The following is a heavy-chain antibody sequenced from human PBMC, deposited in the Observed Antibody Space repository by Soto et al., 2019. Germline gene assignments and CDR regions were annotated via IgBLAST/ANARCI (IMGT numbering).Heavy chain of an antibody. D-gene: IGHD2-21*02. V-gene: IGHV1-69*02. CDR1: GSTFSSYT. J-gene: IGHJ6*02. CDR2: IIPVLGVT. Sequence: QVQLVQSGAEVKKPGSSVKVSCRASGSTFSSYTVSWVRQAPGQGLEWLGRIIPVLGVTNYAPKFKGSVTITADKSKTTVYRELSSLRSGDTAIYYCARRRYGGADGYSKYYYGMDLWGQGTTVTVSS. CDR3: ARRRYGGADGYSKYYYGMDL.